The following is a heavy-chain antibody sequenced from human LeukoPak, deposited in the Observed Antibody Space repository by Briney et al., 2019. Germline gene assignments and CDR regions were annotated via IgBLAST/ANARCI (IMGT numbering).Heavy chain of an antibody. D-gene: IGHD6-13*01. CDR2: IVVGSGNA. Sequence: SVKVSCKASGFTFTSSAVQWVRQARGQRLEWIGWIVVGSGNANYAQKFQERVTITRDMSTSTAYMELSSLRSEDTAVYYCARSGIAAAGTWFDPWGQGTLVTVSS. CDR1: GFTFTSSA. CDR3: ARSGIAAAGTWFDP. J-gene: IGHJ5*02. V-gene: IGHV1-58*01.